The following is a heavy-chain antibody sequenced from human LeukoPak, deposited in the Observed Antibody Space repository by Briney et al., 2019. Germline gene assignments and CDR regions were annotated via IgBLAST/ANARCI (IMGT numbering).Heavy chain of an antibody. Sequence: SVKVSCKASGGTFSSYAISWVRQAPGQGLEWMGGIIPIFGTANYAQKFQGRVTITADESTSTAYMELSSLRSEDTAVYYCARGSIYYDSSGQYFQHWGQGTLVTVSS. J-gene: IGHJ1*01. D-gene: IGHD3-22*01. CDR2: IIPIFGTA. CDR3: ARGSIYYDSSGQYFQH. CDR1: GGTFSSYA. V-gene: IGHV1-69*13.